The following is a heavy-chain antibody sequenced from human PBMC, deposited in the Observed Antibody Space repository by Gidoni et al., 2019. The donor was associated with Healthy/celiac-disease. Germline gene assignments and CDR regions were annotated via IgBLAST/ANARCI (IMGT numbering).Heavy chain of an antibody. Sequence: QVQLVQSGAEVKKPGASVKVSCTASGYTFPSYGISWVRQAPGQGLEWMGWISAYNGNTNYAQKLQGRVTMTTDTSTSTAYMELRSLRSDDTAVYYCAREPSLYDFWSGPVAFDIWGQGTMVTVSS. CDR3: AREPSLYDFWSGPVAFDI. CDR2: ISAYNGNT. D-gene: IGHD3-3*01. CDR1: GYTFPSYG. J-gene: IGHJ3*02. V-gene: IGHV1-18*01.